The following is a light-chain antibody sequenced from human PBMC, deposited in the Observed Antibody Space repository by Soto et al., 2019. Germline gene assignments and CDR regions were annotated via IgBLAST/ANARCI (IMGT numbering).Light chain of an antibody. CDR3: TSCKERRTAWV. J-gene: IGLJ3*02. CDR2: YDN. Sequence: QSVLTQPPSVSAAPRQRVTISCSGSSSNIGNNDVAWYQQPPGNAPKLLIYYDNMLPSGVADRFSGSKSGTTASLTISGLQAEDEADYYCTSCKERRTAWVFGGGTKLTVL. CDR1: SSNIGNND. V-gene: IGLV1-36*01.